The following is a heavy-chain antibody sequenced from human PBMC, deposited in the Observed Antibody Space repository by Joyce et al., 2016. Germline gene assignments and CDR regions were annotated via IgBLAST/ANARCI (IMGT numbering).Heavy chain of an antibody. J-gene: IGHJ3*02. Sequence: QVQLVQSGAEVKKPGASVKVSCKASAYTFTNYAIHWVRQAPGQRLEWMRGIKPGNGNTKISQKLQGRVTITRDTSASTANMELSSLRSEDTAVYFCAKGFTKRRYYDFWRLPQIDALDIWGQGTMVTVSP. CDR2: IKPGNGNT. D-gene: IGHD3-3*01. CDR3: AKGFTKRRYYDFWRLPQIDALDI. V-gene: IGHV1-3*01. CDR1: AYTFTNYA.